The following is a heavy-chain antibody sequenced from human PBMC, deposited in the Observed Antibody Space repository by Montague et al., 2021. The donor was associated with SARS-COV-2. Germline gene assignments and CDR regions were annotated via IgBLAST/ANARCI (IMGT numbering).Heavy chain of an antibody. Sequence: SETLSLTCTVSHFSITSYYWSWTRQPPGKGLEWIGNIYYNGNTNYNSSLKSRVTMSADTSKKQFSLRVTSVTAADTAMYYCARLGLLPYYFDVWGRGALVTVSS. V-gene: IGHV4-59*08. CDR3: ARLGLLPYYFDV. CDR1: HFSITSYY. CDR2: IYYNGNT. D-gene: IGHD3/OR15-3a*01. J-gene: IGHJ2*01.